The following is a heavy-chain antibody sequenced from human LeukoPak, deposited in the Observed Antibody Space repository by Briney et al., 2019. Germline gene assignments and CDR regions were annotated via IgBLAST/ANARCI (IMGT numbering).Heavy chain of an antibody. V-gene: IGHV3-30*02. Sequence: GGSLRLSCAASGFTFSNYGMHWVRQTPGKGLEWVAFIRHDGSYQQYAGSVKGRFTVSRDNSKDTVYLQMNSLRTEDTAVYYCAKNRDSSDFPRDFDYWGQGTLVTVSS. D-gene: IGHD3-22*01. CDR3: AKNRDSSDFPRDFDY. CDR2: IRHDGSYQ. J-gene: IGHJ4*02. CDR1: GFTFSNYG.